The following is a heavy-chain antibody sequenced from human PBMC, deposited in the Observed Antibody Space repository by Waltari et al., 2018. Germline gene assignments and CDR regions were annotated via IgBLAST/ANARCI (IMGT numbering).Heavy chain of an antibody. CDR1: GITFSDPW. Sequence: DVQLVDSGGGLVQPGGSLRLSCVASGITFSDPWMSWVGQAPGEGLEWVADIEKDGSKKYYADSVRGRFTISRDNGKNSLYLQMNDLRAEDTAVYYCTRDWYSYMSFDVWGQGTVVTVSP. D-gene: IGHD2-21*01. CDR2: IEKDGSKK. CDR3: TRDWYSYMSFDV. V-gene: IGHV3-7*01. J-gene: IGHJ3*01.